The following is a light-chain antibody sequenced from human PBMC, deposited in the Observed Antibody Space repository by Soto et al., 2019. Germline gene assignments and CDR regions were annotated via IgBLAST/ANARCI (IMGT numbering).Light chain of an antibody. Sequence: IQLTQSPSVLSASVGDTVTITCRASHALSNYLAWYQQKPVKAPDLLIYSASTLQSGVPSRFSGSGSETEFSLTIRALQPEDFATYYCQQLSRYPLTFGGGTKVDIK. V-gene: IGKV1-9*01. J-gene: IGKJ4*01. CDR2: SAS. CDR1: HALSNY. CDR3: QQLSRYPLT.